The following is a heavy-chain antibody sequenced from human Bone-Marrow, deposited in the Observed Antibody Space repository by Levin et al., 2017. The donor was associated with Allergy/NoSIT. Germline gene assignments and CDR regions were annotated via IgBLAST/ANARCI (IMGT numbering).Heavy chain of an antibody. D-gene: IGHD3-22*01. J-gene: IGHJ4*02. CDR2: ISYDGSNK. CDR1: GFTFSSYA. Sequence: PGGSLRLSCAASGFTFSSYAMHWVRQAPGKGLEWVAVISYDGSNKYYADSVKGRFTISRDNSKNTLYLQMNSLRAEDTAVYYCARASYDSSGYYYPSLDYWGQGTLVTVSS. CDR3: ARASYDSSGYYYPSLDY. V-gene: IGHV3-30-3*01.